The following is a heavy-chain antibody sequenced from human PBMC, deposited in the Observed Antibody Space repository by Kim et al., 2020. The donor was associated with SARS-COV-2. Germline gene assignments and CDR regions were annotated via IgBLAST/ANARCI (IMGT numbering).Heavy chain of an antibody. Sequence: SETLSLTCAVSGGSISSSNWWSWVRQPPGKGLEWIGEIYHSGSTNYNPSLKSRVTISVDKSKNQFSLKLSSVTAADTAVYYCARAPLLRSLHLDYWGQGTLVTVSS. V-gene: IGHV4-4*02. CDR3: ARAPLLRSLHLDY. D-gene: IGHD5-12*01. CDR2: IYHSGST. J-gene: IGHJ4*02. CDR1: GGSISSSNW.